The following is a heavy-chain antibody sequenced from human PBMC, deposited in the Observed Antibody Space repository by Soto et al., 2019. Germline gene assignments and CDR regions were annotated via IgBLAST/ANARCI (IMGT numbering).Heavy chain of an antibody. V-gene: IGHV3-30-3*01. CDR3: ASSWRGYSGYAQHYDGMDV. Sequence: PGGSLRLSCAASGFTFSSYAMHWVLQAPSKGLEWVAFISYDGSKKYYADSVKGRFTISRDNSKNTLYLQMNSLTAEDTAVYYCASSWRGYSGYAQHYDGMDVWGQGNTVTVSS. J-gene: IGHJ6*02. CDR1: GFTFSSYA. CDR2: ISYDGSKK. D-gene: IGHD5-12*01.